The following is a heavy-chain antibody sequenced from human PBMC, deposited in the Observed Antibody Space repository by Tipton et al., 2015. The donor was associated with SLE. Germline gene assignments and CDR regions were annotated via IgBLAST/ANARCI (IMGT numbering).Heavy chain of an antibody. CDR1: GGSMTSTRYY. Sequence: TLSLTCAASGGSMTSTRYYWGWIRQSPGKGLEWIGSLYHRGRTYYNPSLKSRLTLSIDTSKNQFSLKLSSVTAADTAVYYCVRLELPATKADYWGPGTLVTVSS. CDR3: VRLELPATKADY. CDR2: LYHRGRT. D-gene: IGHD5-24*01. V-gene: IGHV4-39*07. J-gene: IGHJ4*02.